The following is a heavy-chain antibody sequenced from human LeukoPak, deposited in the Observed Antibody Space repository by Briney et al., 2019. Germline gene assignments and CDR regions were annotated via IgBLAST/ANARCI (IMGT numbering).Heavy chain of an antibody. CDR1: GGSFSGYY. Sequence: ETLSLTCAVYGGSFSGYYWSWIRQPPGKGLEWIGEINHSGSTNYNPSLKSRVTISVDTSKNQFSLKLSSVTAADTAVYYCARESHYYDRTVPGAFAIWGQGTMVTVSS. CDR2: INHSGST. V-gene: IGHV4-34*01. D-gene: IGHD3-22*01. J-gene: IGHJ3*02. CDR3: ARESHYYDRTVPGAFAI.